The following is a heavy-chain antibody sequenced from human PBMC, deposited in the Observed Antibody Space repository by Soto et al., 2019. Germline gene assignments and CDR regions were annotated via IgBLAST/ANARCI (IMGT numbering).Heavy chain of an antibody. D-gene: IGHD5-12*01. J-gene: IGHJ4*02. CDR2: IYHSGST. CDR1: GGSISSGGYS. V-gene: IGHV4-30-2*01. Sequence: QLQLQESGSGLVKPSQTLSLTCAVSGGSISSGGYSWSWIRQPPGKGLEWIGYIYHSGSTYYNPALKSRVTPAEARSKNRCSLTLRSVTAAVTAVYYCAAGGGLPRYYWGQGTLVTVSS. CDR3: AAGGGLPRYY.